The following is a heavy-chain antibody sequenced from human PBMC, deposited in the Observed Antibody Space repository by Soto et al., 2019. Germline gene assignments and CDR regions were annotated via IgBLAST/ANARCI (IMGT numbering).Heavy chain of an antibody. V-gene: IGHV5-10-1*01. Sequence: GESLKISCKGSGYSFTSYWISWVRQMPGKGLEWMGRIDPSDSYTNYSPSFQGHVTISADKSISTAYLQWSSLKASDTAMYYCAVLPPVCSGGSCYPNDAFDIWGRGTMVTVSS. CDR1: GYSFTSYW. CDR3: AVLPPVCSGGSCYPNDAFDI. D-gene: IGHD2-15*01. J-gene: IGHJ3*02. CDR2: IDPSDSYT.